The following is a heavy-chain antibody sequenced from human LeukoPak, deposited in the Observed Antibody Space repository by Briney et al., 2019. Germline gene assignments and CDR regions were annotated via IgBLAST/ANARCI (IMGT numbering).Heavy chain of an antibody. J-gene: IGHJ6*03. V-gene: IGHV4-38-2*02. CDR1: GYSISSPFY. Sequence: SGTLSLTGTVAGYSISSPFYWGWIRQSPGKGLQWIGSIYYTGSTYYNPSLKSRVTISVDTSKNHFSLKLSSVTAADTAMYYCARHQYYDSRGSHYYSYYYMDVWGKGTTVTVSS. CDR3: ARHQYYDSRGSHYYSYYYMDV. CDR2: IYYTGST. D-gene: IGHD3-22*01.